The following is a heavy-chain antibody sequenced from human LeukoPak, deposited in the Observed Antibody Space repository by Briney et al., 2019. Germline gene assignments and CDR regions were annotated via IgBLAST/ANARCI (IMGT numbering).Heavy chain of an antibody. CDR2: INHSGST. CDR1: GESFSGYY. J-gene: IGHJ4*02. D-gene: IGHD3-3*01. CDR3: ARGRLYYDFWSGYYTFGGRYDY. Sequence: SETLSLTCAVYGESFSGYYWSWIRQPPGKGLEWIGEINHSGSTNYNPSLKSRVTISVDTSKNQFSLKLSSVTAADTAVYYCARGRLYYDFWSGYYTFGGRYDYWGQGTLVTVSS. V-gene: IGHV4-34*01.